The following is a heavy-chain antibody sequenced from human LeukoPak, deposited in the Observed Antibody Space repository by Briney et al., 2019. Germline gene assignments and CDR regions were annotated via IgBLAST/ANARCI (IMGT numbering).Heavy chain of an antibody. V-gene: IGHV4-61*02. Sequence: SETLSLTCTVSSGSISSGNYYWSWIRQPAGKGLEWIGRIYTSGSTNYNPSLKSRVTISVDTPKDQFSLKLSSVTAADTAMYYCARSRMGDAFDVWGQGTMVTVSS. CDR3: ARSRMGDAFDV. CDR2: IYTSGST. CDR1: SGSISSGNYY. D-gene: IGHD3-16*01. J-gene: IGHJ3*01.